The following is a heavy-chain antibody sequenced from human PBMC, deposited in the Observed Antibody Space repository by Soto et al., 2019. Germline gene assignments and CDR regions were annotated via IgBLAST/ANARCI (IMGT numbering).Heavy chain of an antibody. D-gene: IGHD6-19*01. CDR3: ASDRFEAGNWYNWFDP. Sequence: SQTLSLTCAISGDSVSSNSAAWNWIRQSPSRGLEWLGRTYYRSKWYNDYAVSVKSRITINPDTSKNQFSLQLNSVTPEDTAVYYCASDRFEAGNWYNWFDPWGQGTLVTVSS. CDR2: TYYRSKWYN. J-gene: IGHJ5*02. V-gene: IGHV6-1*01. CDR1: GDSVSSNSAA.